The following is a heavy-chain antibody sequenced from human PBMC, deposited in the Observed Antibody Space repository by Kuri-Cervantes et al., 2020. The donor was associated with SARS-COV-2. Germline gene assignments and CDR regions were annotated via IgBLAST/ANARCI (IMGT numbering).Heavy chain of an antibody. CDR2: IKQDGSEK. V-gene: IGHV3-7*01. CDR3: AREGRGYAYFDY. Sequence: GESLKISCAASGFTYSTFSNYAMHWVRQAPGKGLEWVANIKQDGSEKYYVDSVKGRFTISRDNAKNSLYLQMNSLRAEDTAVYYCAREGRGYAYFDYWGQGTLVTVSS. J-gene: IGHJ4*02. D-gene: IGHD5-12*01. CDR1: GFTYSTFSNYA.